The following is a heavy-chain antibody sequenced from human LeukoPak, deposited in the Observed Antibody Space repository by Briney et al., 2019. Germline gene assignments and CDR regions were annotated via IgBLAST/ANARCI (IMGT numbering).Heavy chain of an antibody. Sequence: GGSLRLSCAASGFTFSSYEMNWVRQAPGKGLEWVSYTSSSGSAIYYADSVKGRFTISRDNAKKSLYLQMNSLRAEDTAVYYCARVPTVGSGGYQFDYWGQGTLVTVSS. CDR1: GFTFSSYE. J-gene: IGHJ4*02. V-gene: IGHV3-48*03. D-gene: IGHD2-15*01. CDR2: TSSSGSAI. CDR3: ARVPTVGSGGYQFDY.